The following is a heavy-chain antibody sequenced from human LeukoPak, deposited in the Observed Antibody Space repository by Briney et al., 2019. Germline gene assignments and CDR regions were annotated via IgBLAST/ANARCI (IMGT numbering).Heavy chain of an antibody. CDR1: GFTFSSYG. CDR2: IRYDGSNK. CDR3: AKGQRSYYVEYSQH. V-gene: IGHV3-30*02. J-gene: IGHJ1*01. D-gene: IGHD1-26*01. Sequence: GGSLRLSCAASGFTFSSYGMHWVRQAPGKGLEWVAFIRYDGSNKYYADSVKGRFTISRDNSKNTLYLQMNSLRAEDTAVYYCAKGQRSYYVEYSQHWGQGTLVTVSS.